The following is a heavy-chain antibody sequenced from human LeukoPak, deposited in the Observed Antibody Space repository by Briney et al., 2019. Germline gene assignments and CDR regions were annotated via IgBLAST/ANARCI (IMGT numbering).Heavy chain of an antibody. CDR1: GYTFSNYG. J-gene: IGHJ4*02. D-gene: IGHD6-13*01. V-gene: IGHV1-2*06. CDR2: INPYSGDT. CDR3: ARDQGSLTRSWYTGY. Sequence: GASVKVSCKASGYTFSNYGLSWVRQAPGQGLEWMGRINPYSGDTNFAQKFQGRVTMTRDTSITTAYMDLSSLTPDDTAVYFCARDQGSLTRSWYTGYWGQGTQVTVSS.